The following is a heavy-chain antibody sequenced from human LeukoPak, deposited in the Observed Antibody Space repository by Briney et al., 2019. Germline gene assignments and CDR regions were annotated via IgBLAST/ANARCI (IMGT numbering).Heavy chain of an antibody. CDR2: IDGSGGST. Sequence: PGGSLRLSCAASGFTFSSSAMSWVRQAPGKGLEWVSSIDGSGGSTDYAESVKGRFTISRDNSKNTLYLQMNSLRAEDTAVYYCARARDGYPIGYFDYWGQGTLVTASS. J-gene: IGHJ4*02. CDR1: GFTFSSSA. D-gene: IGHD5-24*01. V-gene: IGHV3-23*01. CDR3: ARARDGYPIGYFDY.